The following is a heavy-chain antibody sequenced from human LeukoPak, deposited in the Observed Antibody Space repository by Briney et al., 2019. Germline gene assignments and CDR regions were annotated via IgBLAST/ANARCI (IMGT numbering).Heavy chain of an antibody. CDR3: ARHEAEWELLLNY. D-gene: IGHD1-26*01. J-gene: IGHJ4*02. Sequence: PSETLSLTCTVSGGSISSYYWSWIRQPPGKGLEWIGYIYYSGSTNYNPSLKSRVTISVDTSKNQFSLKLSSVTAADTAVYYCARHEAEWELLLNYWGQGTLDTVSS. CDR1: GGSISSYY. V-gene: IGHV4-59*08. CDR2: IYYSGST.